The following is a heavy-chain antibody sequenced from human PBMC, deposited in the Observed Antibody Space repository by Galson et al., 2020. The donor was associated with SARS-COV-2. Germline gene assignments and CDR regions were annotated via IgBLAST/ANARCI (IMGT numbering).Heavy chain of an antibody. V-gene: IGHV3-30*04. J-gene: IGHJ6*02. CDR1: GFTFSSYA. CDR3: ARARGSTYYYGMDV. CDR2: ISYDGSNK. D-gene: IGHD3-16*01. Sequence: GGSLRLSCAASGFTFSSYAMHWVRQAPGKGLEWVAVISYDGSNKYYADSVKGRFTISRDNPKNTLYLQMNSLRAEDTAVYYCARARGSTYYYGMDVWGQGTTVTVSS.